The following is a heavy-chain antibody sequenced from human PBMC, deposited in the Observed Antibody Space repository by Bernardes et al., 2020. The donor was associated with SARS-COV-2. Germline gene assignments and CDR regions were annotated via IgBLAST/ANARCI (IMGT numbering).Heavy chain of an antibody. CDR3: ARETQDSTSSYFDY. V-gene: IGHV3-30*19. D-gene: IGHD3-22*01. Sequence: GSLRLSCAASGFTFSHFAMHWVRQAPGKGLEWVAIISYEERTEYNAESVKGRFTISRDNSKNTIFLEMSSLRAEDTAVYYCARETQDSTSSYFDYWGQGVLVTVSS. CDR2: ISYEERTE. CDR1: GFTFSHFA. J-gene: IGHJ4*02.